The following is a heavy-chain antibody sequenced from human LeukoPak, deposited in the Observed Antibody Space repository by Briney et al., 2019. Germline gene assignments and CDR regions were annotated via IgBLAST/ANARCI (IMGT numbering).Heavy chain of an antibody. CDR2: IKQDGRDT. Sequence: GGSLRLSCAASGFPFSSHWMTWVRQAPGKGLEWVANIKQDGRDTYYVDSVKGRFTLSRDNTKNSLYLQMNSLRLEDTAVYYCARDFDWGQGTLVTVSS. D-gene: IGHD3-3*01. J-gene: IGHJ4*02. CDR1: GFPFSSHW. CDR3: ARDFD. V-gene: IGHV3-7*04.